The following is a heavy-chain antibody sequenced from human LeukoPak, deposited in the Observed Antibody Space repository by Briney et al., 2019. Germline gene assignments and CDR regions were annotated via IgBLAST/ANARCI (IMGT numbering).Heavy chain of an antibody. CDR2: IRSKANSYAT. Sequence: GSLRLSCAASGFTFSGSAMHWVRQASGKGLEWVGRIRSKANSYATAYAASVKGRFTISRDDSKNTAYLQMNSLKTEDTAVYYCTRPEPNTATGRYYYYGMDVWGQGTTVTVSS. J-gene: IGHJ6*02. D-gene: IGHD5-18*01. CDR1: GFTFSGSA. CDR3: TRPEPNTATGRYYYYGMDV. V-gene: IGHV3-73*01.